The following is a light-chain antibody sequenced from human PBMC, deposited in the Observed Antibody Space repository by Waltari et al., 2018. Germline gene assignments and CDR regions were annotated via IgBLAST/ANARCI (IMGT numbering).Light chain of an antibody. Sequence: QSVLTQPPSVSGAPGQMVTIPCPGILSNIRAGYAVHWYQPLPGPAPKLLIYGNNNRPSGVPDRFSGSKSGTSAALAITGLQTEDEAYYYCQSYGRDWVFGGGTKLTVL. J-gene: IGLJ3*02. CDR2: GNN. CDR3: QSYGRDWV. V-gene: IGLV1-40*01. CDR1: LSNIRAGYA.